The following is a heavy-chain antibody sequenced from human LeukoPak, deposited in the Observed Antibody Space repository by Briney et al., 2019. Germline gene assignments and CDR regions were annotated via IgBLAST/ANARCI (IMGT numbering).Heavy chain of an antibody. Sequence: SQTLSLTCVVSGDSISSGAYSWSWIRQPLGKGLEWIGYIFHTGSTFYNPSLKSRVTISVDNSKNQFSLRLTSVTAADTAVYYCARISRWGPYWGQGILVTVSS. V-gene: IGHV4-30-2*01. J-gene: IGHJ4*02. CDR1: GDSISSGAYS. D-gene: IGHD3-16*01. CDR3: ARISRWGPY. CDR2: IFHTGST.